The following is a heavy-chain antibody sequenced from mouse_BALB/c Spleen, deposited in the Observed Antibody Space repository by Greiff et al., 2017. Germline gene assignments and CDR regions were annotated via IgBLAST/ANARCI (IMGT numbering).Heavy chain of an antibody. CDR2: IDPANGNT. V-gene: IGHV14-3*02. CDR3: DGYGFAY. Sequence: VQLKESGAELVKPGASVKLSCTASGFNIKDTYMHWVKQRPEQGLEWIGRIDPANGNTKYDPKFQGKATITADTSSNTAYLQLSSLTSEDTAVYYCDGYGFAYWGQGTLVTVSA. CDR1: GFNIKDTY. J-gene: IGHJ3*01. D-gene: IGHD2-2*01.